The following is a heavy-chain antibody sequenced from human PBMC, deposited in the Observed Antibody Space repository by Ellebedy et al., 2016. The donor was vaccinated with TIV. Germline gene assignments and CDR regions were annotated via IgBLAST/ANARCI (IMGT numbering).Heavy chain of an antibody. J-gene: IGHJ6*02. Sequence: SETLSLTCTVSGGSISSYYWSWIRQPPGKGLEWIGYIYYSGSTNYNPSLKSRVTISVDTSKNQFYLKLSSVTAADTAVYYCARQGVAGRGGYYYYVMYVWGQGTTVTVSS. CDR2: IYYSGST. D-gene: IGHD6-19*01. V-gene: IGHV4-59*08. CDR1: GGSISSYY. CDR3: ARQGVAGRGGYYYYVMYV.